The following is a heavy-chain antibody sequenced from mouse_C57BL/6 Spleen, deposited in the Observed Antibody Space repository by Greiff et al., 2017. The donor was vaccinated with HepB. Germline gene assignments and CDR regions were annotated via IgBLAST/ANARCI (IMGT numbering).Heavy chain of an antibody. Sequence: VKLQQPGAELVRPGSSVKLSCKASGYTFTSYWMHWVKQRPIQGLEWIGNIDPSDSETHYNQKFKDKATLTVDKSSSTAYMQLSSLTSEDSAVYYCARQDYDYDMDYWGQGTSVTVSS. CDR3: ARQDYDYDMDY. D-gene: IGHD2-4*01. J-gene: IGHJ4*01. CDR1: GYTFTSYW. CDR2: IDPSDSET. V-gene: IGHV1-52*01.